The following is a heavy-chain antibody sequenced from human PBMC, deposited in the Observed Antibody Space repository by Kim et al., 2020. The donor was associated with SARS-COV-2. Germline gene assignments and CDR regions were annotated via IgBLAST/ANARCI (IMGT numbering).Heavy chain of an antibody. D-gene: IGHD3-22*01. CDR2: IWYDGSNK. CDR3: AREYPNQEYYYDSSGRYPHHAFDI. Sequence: GGSLRLSCAASGFTFSSYGMHWVRQAPGKGLEWVAVIWYDGSNKYYADSVKGRFTISRDNSKNTLYLQMNSLRAEDTAVYYCAREYPNQEYYYDSSGRYPHHAFDIWGQGTMVTVSS. CDR1: GFTFSSYG. V-gene: IGHV3-33*01. J-gene: IGHJ3*02.